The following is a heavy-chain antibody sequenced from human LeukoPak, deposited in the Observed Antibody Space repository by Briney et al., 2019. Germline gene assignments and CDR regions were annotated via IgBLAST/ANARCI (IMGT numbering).Heavy chain of an antibody. J-gene: IGHJ5*02. CDR2: ISSSSSYI. D-gene: IGHD3-16*01. Sequence: GGSLRLSCAASGFTFSSYSMNWVRQAPGKGLEWVSSISSSSSYIYYADSVKGRFTISRDNSKNTLYLQMNSLRAEDTAVYYCAREGGPADNWFDPWGQGTLVTVSS. V-gene: IGHV3-21*04. CDR3: AREGGPADNWFDP. CDR1: GFTFSSYS.